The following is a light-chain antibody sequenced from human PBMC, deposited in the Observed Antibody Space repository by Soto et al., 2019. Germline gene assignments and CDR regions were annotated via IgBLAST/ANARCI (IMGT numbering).Light chain of an antibody. J-gene: IGLJ2*01. Sequence: QSALTQPPSASGSPGQSVTISCTGTSSDIGAYNYVSWYQQHPGKAPKLMIYEVSKRPSGVPDRFSGSKSGNTASLTVSGLQAEDEADYYCCLYTSFVSFFGGGTKLTVL. CDR3: CLYTSFVSF. V-gene: IGLV2-8*01. CDR1: SSDIGAYNY. CDR2: EVS.